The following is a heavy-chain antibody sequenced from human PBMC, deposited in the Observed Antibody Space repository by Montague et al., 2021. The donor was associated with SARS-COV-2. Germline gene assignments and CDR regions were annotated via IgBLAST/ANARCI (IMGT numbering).Heavy chain of an antibody. J-gene: IGHJ6*02. CDR2: IYYTGST. D-gene: IGHD3-10*01. CDR1: GGSISSSSSY. Sequence: SETLSLTCTVSGGSISSSSSYWGWIRQPPGKGLEWIGSIYYTGSTYYNPSLKSRVTISVDTSKNQFSLKLSSVTAADTAVYYCARGGRKHMVRLYGMDVWGQGTRVTVSS. V-gene: IGHV4-39*07. CDR3: ARGGRKHMVRLYGMDV.